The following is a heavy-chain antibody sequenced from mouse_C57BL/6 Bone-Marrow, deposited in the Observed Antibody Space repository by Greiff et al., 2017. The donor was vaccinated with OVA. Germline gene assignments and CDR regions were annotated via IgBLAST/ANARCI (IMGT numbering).Heavy chain of an antibody. CDR1: GFSLTSYG. CDR3: AKNRRGFPYYYDY. CDR2: IWRGGST. V-gene: IGHV2-5*01. Sequence: VQLQQSGPGLVQPSQSLSITCTVSGFSLTSYGVHWVRQSPGKGLEWLGVIWRGGSTDYNAAFMSRLSITKDNSNSQVFFKMNSLQADDTVIYYCAKNRRGFPYYYDYWGQGTTLTVSS. J-gene: IGHJ2*01.